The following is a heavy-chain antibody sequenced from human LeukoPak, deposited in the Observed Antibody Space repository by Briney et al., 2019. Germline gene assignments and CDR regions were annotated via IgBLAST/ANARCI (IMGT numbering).Heavy chain of an antibody. CDR2: ISGSGGGT. V-gene: IGHV3-23*01. D-gene: IGHD5-18*01. J-gene: IGHJ4*02. CDR1: GFTFSSDA. CDR3: AKDIRAHSYGANFDC. Sequence: GGSLRLSCAASGFTFSSDAMSWVRQAPGKGLEWVSAISGSGGGTYYADSVKSRFTISRDSSKNTLYLQMNSLRAEDTAVYYGAKDIRAHSYGANFDCWGQGTLVTVSS.